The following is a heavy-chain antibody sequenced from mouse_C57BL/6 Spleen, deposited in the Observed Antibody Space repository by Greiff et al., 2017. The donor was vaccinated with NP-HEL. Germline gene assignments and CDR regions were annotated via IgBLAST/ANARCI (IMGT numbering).Heavy chain of an antibody. CDR3: ARLDYYGSSPNAMDY. D-gene: IGHD1-1*01. CDR1: GYTFTDYY. J-gene: IGHJ4*01. CDR2: INPYNGGT. V-gene: IGHV1-19*01. Sequence: EVKLVESGPVLVKPGASVKMSCKASGYTFTDYYMNWVKQSHGKSLEWIGVINPYNGGTSYNQKFKGKATLTVDKSSSTAYMELNSLTSEDSAVYYCARLDYYGSSPNAMDYWGQGTSVTVSS.